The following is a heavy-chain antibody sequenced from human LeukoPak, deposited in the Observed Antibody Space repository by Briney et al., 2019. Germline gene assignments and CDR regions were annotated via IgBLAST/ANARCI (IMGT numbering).Heavy chain of an antibody. CDR3: ASGRDQLTYFQY. V-gene: IGHV4-39*07. D-gene: IGHD4/OR15-4a*01. CDR1: GGSISSGSHY. J-gene: IGHJ1*01. CDR2: MHYSGIT. Sequence: SETLSLTCIVSGGSISSGSHYWGWIRQPPGKGLEWTGSMHYSGITYYNPSLTSRVTMSVDTSKNQFSLKLTSVTPADTAVYYCASGRDQLTYFQYWGQGTLATVSS.